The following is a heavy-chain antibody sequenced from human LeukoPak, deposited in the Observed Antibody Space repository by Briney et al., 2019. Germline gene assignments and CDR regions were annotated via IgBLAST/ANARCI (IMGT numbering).Heavy chain of an antibody. Sequence: SVKVSCKASGGTFSSYAISWVRQAPGQGLEWMGGIIPIFGTANYAQKFQGRVTITADESTSTAYMELSSLRSEDTAVYYCARDRNWGFALAVFDYWGQGTLVTVSS. CDR1: GGTFSSYA. V-gene: IGHV1-69*13. CDR3: ARDRNWGFALAVFDY. D-gene: IGHD7-27*01. CDR2: IIPIFGTA. J-gene: IGHJ4*02.